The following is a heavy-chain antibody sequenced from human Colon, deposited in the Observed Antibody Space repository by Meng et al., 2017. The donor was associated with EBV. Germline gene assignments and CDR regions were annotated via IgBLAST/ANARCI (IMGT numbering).Heavy chain of an antibody. CDR2: IYYTGST. Sequence: QGRLQVSGPGLVKPLQTLSLTCTVSGGSINSGDYYWSWIRQPPGKGLEWIGYIYYTGSTYYNPSLKSRVTISMDTSKNQFSLRLSSVTAADTAVYYCARNYYFDYWGQGTLVTVSS. J-gene: IGHJ4*02. CDR3: ARNYYFDY. V-gene: IGHV4-30-4*01. CDR1: GGSINSGDYY.